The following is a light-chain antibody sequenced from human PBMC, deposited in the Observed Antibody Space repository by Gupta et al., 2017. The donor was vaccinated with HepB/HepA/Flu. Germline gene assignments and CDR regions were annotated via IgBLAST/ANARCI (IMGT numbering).Light chain of an antibody. CDR2: TAS. CDR1: QTISTC. J-gene: IGKJ4*01. CDR3: QQSYITPPT. Sequence: DIQMTQSPSSLSAFVGDRVTITCRASQTISTCLTWYQQKAGRAPKLLIYTASRLQSGVPSRFSGSGSGTDFTLTISRLQPEDFATYYCQQSYITPPTFGAGTKVEIK. V-gene: IGKV1-39*01.